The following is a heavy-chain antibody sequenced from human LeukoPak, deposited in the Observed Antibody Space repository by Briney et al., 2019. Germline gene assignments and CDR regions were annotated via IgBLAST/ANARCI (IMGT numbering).Heavy chain of an antibody. CDR2: ISSSSSYI. V-gene: IGHV3-21*01. D-gene: IGHD3-22*01. CDR1: GFTFSSYA. Sequence: GGSLRLSCAASGFTFSSYAMSWVRQAPGKGLEWVSSISSSSSYIYYVDSVKGRFTISRDNAKNSLYPQMNSLRAEDTAVYYCARDLGYDSSGYHDYWGRGTLVTVSS. CDR3: ARDLGYDSSGYHDY. J-gene: IGHJ4*02.